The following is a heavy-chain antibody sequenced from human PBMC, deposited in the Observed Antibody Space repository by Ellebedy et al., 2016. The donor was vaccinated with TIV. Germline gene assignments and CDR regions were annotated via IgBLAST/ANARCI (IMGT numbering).Heavy chain of an antibody. Sequence: ASVKVSCKASGYSFTNYAISWVRQAPGQGLEWMGWTRVYNGDRTYAQKFQGRVTMTTDTSTSTVYMELRSLRSDDTAVYFCARQGGYGWDFDLWGRGTPVTVSS. CDR3: ARQGGYGWDFDL. CDR2: TRVYNGDR. V-gene: IGHV1-18*04. D-gene: IGHD2-15*01. CDR1: GYSFTNYA. J-gene: IGHJ2*01.